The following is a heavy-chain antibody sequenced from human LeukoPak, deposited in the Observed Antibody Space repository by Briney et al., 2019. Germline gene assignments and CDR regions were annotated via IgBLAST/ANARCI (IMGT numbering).Heavy chain of an antibody. CDR2: IYSGGST. D-gene: IGHD5-24*01. Sequence: GGSLRLSCAASGFAVSSNYMSWVRQAPGKGLEWVSVIYSGGSTYYADSVKGRFTISRDNSKNTLYLQMNSLRAEDTAVYYCAREGDGYNSDYWGQGTLVTVSS. V-gene: IGHV3-53*01. CDR1: GFAVSSNY. J-gene: IGHJ4*02. CDR3: AREGDGYNSDY.